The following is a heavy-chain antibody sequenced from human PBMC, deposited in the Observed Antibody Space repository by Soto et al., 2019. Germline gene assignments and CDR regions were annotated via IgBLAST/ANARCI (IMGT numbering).Heavy chain of an antibody. Sequence: ASVKVSCKASGYTFTSYYMHWVRQATGQGLEWMGWMNPNSGNTGYAQKFQGRVTMTRNTSISTAYMELSSLRSEDTAVYYCARGGGYDFWSGSGLYYYYMDVWGKGTTVTVSS. CDR2: MNPNSGNT. V-gene: IGHV1-8*02. J-gene: IGHJ6*03. CDR1: GYTFTSYY. CDR3: ARGGGYDFWSGSGLYYYYMDV. D-gene: IGHD3-3*01.